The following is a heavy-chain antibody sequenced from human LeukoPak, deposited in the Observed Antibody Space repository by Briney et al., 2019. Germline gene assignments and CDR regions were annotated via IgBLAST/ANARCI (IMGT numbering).Heavy chain of an antibody. Sequence: PSETLSLTCAVYGGSFSGYYWSWIRQPPGKGLEWIGEINHSGSTNYNPSLKSRVTISVDTSKNQFSLKLSSVTAADTAVYYCARQDNKAAAGTSFDYWGQGTLVTVSS. CDR2: INHSGST. V-gene: IGHV4-34*01. CDR3: ARQDNKAAAGTSFDY. CDR1: GGSFSGYY. D-gene: IGHD6-13*01. J-gene: IGHJ4*02.